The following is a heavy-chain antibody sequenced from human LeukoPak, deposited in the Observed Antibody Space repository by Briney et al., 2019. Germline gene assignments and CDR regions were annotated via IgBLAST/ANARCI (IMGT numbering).Heavy chain of an antibody. J-gene: IGHJ6*03. CDR1: GFTFSSCG. D-gene: IGHD6-19*01. Sequence: GESLRLSCAASGFTFSSCGLHWVRQAPAQGLEWVAFIRYDGSKRYYADPVKDRCTITRDNSKNTLYPQMKSPVTADTAVDYFAKDLAVAGTTHYYMDVWGKGTTVTISS. CDR2: IRYDGSKR. V-gene: IGHV3-30*02. CDR3: AKDLAVAGTTHYYMDV.